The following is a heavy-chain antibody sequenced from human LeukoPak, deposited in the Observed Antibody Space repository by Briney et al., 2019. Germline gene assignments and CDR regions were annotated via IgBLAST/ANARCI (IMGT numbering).Heavy chain of an antibody. V-gene: IGHV3-21*01. CDR3: ARERMTDCSSTSCYIAFFDY. J-gene: IGHJ4*02. CDR2: ISSSSSYI. D-gene: IGHD2-2*02. CDR1: GFTFSSYS. Sequence: PGGSLRLSCAASGFTFSSYSMNWVRQAPGKGLEWVSSISSSSSYIYYADSVKGRFTISRDNAKNSLYLKMNSLRAEDTAVYYCARERMTDCSSTSCYIAFFDYWGQGTLVTVSS.